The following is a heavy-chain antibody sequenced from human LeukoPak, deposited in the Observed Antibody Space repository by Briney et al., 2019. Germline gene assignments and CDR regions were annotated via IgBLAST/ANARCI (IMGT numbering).Heavy chain of an antibody. Sequence: PGGSLRLSCAASGFTFSSNYMSWVRQAPGKGLEWVSVISGSGGSTYYADSVKGRFTISRDNSKNTLYLQMNSLRAEDTAVYYCAKSPNFYGSGSYTLDYWGQGTLVTVSS. D-gene: IGHD3-10*01. J-gene: IGHJ4*02. CDR2: ISGSGGST. CDR1: GFTFSSNY. CDR3: AKSPNFYGSGSYTLDY. V-gene: IGHV3-23*01.